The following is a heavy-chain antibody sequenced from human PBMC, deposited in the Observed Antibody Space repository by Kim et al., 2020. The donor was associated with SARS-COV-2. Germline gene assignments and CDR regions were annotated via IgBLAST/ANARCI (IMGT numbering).Heavy chain of an antibody. J-gene: IGHJ2*01. D-gene: IGHD3-3*01. CDR1: GFTFSSYS. CDR2: ISSSSSYI. Sequence: GGSLRLSCAASGFTFSSYSMNWVRQAPGKGLEWVSSISSSSSYIYYADSVKGRFTISRDNAKNSLYLQMNSLRAEDTAVYYCARGEVPFDNDFWSGRPYWYFDLWGRGTLVTVSS. CDR3: ARGEVPFDNDFWSGRPYWYFDL. V-gene: IGHV3-21*01.